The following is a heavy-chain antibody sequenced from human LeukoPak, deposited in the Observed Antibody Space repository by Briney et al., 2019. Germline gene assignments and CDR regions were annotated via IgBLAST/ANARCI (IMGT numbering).Heavy chain of an antibody. D-gene: IGHD6-6*01. CDR1: GFTFSSYS. J-gene: IGHJ4*02. V-gene: IGHV3-48*01. CDR2: ITASGTAM. Sequence: GGSLRLSCAASGFTFSSYSMNWVRQAPGKGLEWVSHITASGTAMFYADSVKGRFTISRDNAKNSQYLQMNSLRAEDTAVYYCAKWKYSNSGIDDYWGQGTLVTVSS. CDR3: AKWKYSNSGIDDY.